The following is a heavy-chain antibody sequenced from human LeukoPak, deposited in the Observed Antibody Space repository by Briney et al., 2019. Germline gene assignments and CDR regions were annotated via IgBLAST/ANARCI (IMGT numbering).Heavy chain of an antibody. J-gene: IGHJ6*02. CDR3: ASLFSYGMDV. V-gene: IGHV3-30*03. CDR1: GFTFSSYG. Sequence: GRSLRLSCAASGFTFSSYGMHWVRQAPGKGLEWVAVISYDGSNKYYADSVKGRFTISRDNSKNTLHLQMSSLRAEDTAVYYCASLFSYGMDVWGQGTTVTVSS. CDR2: ISYDGSNK. D-gene: IGHD3-3*01.